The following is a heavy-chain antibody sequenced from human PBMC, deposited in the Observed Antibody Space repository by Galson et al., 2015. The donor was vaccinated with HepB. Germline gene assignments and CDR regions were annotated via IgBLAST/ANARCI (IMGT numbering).Heavy chain of an antibody. CDR3: AKDPDFDFYSEKSTTFDY. J-gene: IGHJ4*02. V-gene: IGHV3-23*01. CDR2: ISGAGHNT. Sequence: SLRLSCAASGFSFDTYAMSWVRQAPGKGLEWVSSISGAGHNTYYADAVRSRFTISRDNSKNTVYLQMISLRDVDTAMYYCAKDPDFDFYSEKSTTFDYRGRGTLVTVSS. D-gene: IGHD3-3*01. CDR1: GFSFDTYA.